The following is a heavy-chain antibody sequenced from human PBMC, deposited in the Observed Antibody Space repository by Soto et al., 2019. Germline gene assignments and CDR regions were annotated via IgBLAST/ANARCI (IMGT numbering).Heavy chain of an antibody. Sequence: QLQLQESGSGLVKPSQTLSLTCAVSGGSISSGGYSWSWIRQPPGKGLEWIGYIYHSGSTYYNPCLKRRVTISVDRSKNQLSLKLGSFTAADTAVYYCARSVRLASWYFALWGRGTLVTVSS. CDR1: GGSISSGGYS. CDR2: IYHSGST. V-gene: IGHV4-30-2*01. J-gene: IGHJ2*01. D-gene: IGHD6-19*01. CDR3: ARSVRLASWYFAL.